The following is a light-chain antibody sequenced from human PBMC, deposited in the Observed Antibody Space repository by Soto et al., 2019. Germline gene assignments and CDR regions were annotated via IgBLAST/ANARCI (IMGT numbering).Light chain of an antibody. CDR2: KAS. CDR1: QTISSW. CDR3: QKYNTWPLA. Sequence: DIQMTQSPSTLSGSVGDRVTITCRASQTISSWLAWYQQKPGKAPKLLIYKASTLKSGVPSRFSGSGSGTEFTLTISSLQPDDFATYYCQKYNTWPLAFGQGTKVDIK. V-gene: IGKV1-5*03. J-gene: IGKJ1*01.